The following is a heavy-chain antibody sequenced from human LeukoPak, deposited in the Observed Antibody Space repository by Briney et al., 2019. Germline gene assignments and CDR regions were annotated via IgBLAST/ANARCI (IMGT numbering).Heavy chain of an antibody. Sequence: ASVKVSCKASGYTFTSYGISWVRQAPGQGLEWMGWISAYNGNTNHAQKLQGRVTMTTDTSTSTAYMELRSLRSDDTAVYYCAREDYDFWSGRIYYFDYWGQGTLVTVSS. CDR3: AREDYDFWSGRIYYFDY. CDR1: GYTFTSYG. CDR2: ISAYNGNT. D-gene: IGHD3-3*01. J-gene: IGHJ4*02. V-gene: IGHV1-18*01.